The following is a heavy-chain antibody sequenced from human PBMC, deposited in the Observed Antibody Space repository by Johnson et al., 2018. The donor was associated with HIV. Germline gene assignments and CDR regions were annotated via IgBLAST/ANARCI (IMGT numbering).Heavy chain of an antibody. CDR1: GFTFDDYG. CDR2: INWNGGST. CDR3: ARVVSTYNWNPVGAFDI. Sequence: QLVESGGGVVQPGGSLRLSCAASGFTFDDYGMSWVRQAPGKGLEWVSGINWNGGSTGYADSVKGRFTISRDNAKNSLYLQMNSLRAEDTALYYCARVVSTYNWNPVGAFDIWGQGTMVTVSS. V-gene: IGHV3-20*04. J-gene: IGHJ3*02. D-gene: IGHD1-20*01.